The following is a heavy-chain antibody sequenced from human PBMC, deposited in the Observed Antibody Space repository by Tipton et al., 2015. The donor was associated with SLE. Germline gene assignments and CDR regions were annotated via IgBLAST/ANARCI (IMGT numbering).Heavy chain of an antibody. J-gene: IGHJ3*02. Sequence: SLRLSCEVSGFSFSNYGLSWVRQAPGKGLEWVSAISGSGSNTYYGDSVKGRFTISRDNSKNTLYLQMNSLRADDTALYYCAKDQEVGYYENSDYSDAFDIWGQGTMVTVSS. CDR2: ISGSGSNT. CDR1: GFSFSNYG. D-gene: IGHD3-22*01. V-gene: IGHV3-23*01. CDR3: AKDQEVGYYENSDYSDAFDI.